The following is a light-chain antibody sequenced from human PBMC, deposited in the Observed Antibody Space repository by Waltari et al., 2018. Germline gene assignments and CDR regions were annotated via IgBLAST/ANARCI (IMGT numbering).Light chain of an antibody. CDR1: QSVLYSSNNKNY. CDR2: WAS. CDR3: QQYYSGPFT. V-gene: IGKV4-1*01. Sequence: DIVMTQSPDSLAVSLGERATINCKSSQSVLYSSNNKNYLAWYQQKPGQPPKLLIYWASTREAGVPSRFTGRGSGTDFTLNISSLQAEDVTVYYCQQYYSGPFTFGQGTRLEIK. J-gene: IGKJ5*01.